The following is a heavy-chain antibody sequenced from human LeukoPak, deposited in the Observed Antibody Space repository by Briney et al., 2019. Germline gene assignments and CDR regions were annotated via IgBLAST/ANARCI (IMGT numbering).Heavy chain of an antibody. CDR2: ISSSGTTL. J-gene: IGHJ4*02. Sequence: QPGGSLRLSCAASGFTFSNYEMNWARQAPGKGLEWVSYISSSGTTLYYADSVKGRFSISRDNAKNSLYLQMNSLRVEDTAVYYCAKNSGPRSFDYWGQGTLVTVSS. CDR1: GFTFSNYE. D-gene: IGHD4-23*01. V-gene: IGHV3-48*03. CDR3: AKNSGPRSFDY.